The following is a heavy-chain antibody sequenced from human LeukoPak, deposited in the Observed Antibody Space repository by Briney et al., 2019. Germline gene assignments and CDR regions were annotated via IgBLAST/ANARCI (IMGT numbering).Heavy chain of an antibody. D-gene: IGHD3-10*01. V-gene: IGHV3-66*01. J-gene: IGHJ4*02. CDR2: IYSGDTT. CDR3: ARGRPGSRVLDY. Sequence: PGGSLRLSCAASGFIVSNNHINWIRQAPGKGLEWVSIIYSGDTTYYSDPVKGRFILSSDNSKNMLYLQMNSLRVEDTAVYYCARGRPGSRVLDYWGQGTVVTVSS. CDR1: GFIVSNNH.